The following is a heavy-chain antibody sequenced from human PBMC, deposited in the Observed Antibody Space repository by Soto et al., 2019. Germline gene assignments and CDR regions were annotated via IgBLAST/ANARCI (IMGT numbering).Heavy chain of an antibody. D-gene: IGHD3-10*02. J-gene: IGHJ5*02. V-gene: IGHV3-21*01. CDR2: ITTTSRCI. CDR1: GFKFTTYD. CDR3: VMYGTAPMLTHNWFDP. Sequence: EVQRVESGGGLVKRGGSLRLSCAASGFKFTTYDMNWVRNAPGKGLEWVSAITTTSRCIYYADSVRGRFTISRDNAKNSRFLQRNSLRAADTAVYYCVMYGTAPMLTHNWFDPWGQGTRVPFSS.